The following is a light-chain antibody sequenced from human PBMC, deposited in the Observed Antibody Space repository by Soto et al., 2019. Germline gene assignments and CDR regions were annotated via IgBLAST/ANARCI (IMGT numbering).Light chain of an antibody. CDR2: EVS. J-gene: IGLJ1*01. V-gene: IGLV2-14*01. CDR1: SSDVGGYNY. Sequence: QSALTQPASVSGSPGQSITISCTGTSSDVGGYNYVSWYQQHPGKAPKLMIYEVSNRPSGVSNRFSGSKSGNTASPTISGLQAEDEADYYCSSYTSSSIDYVFGTGTQLTVL. CDR3: SSYTSSSIDYV.